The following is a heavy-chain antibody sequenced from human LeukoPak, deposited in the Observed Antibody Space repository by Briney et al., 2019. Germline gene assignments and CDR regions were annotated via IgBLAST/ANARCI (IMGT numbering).Heavy chain of an antibody. V-gene: IGHV4-59*05. CDR3: AGGHCSGGSCSDV. Sequence: SETLSLTCTVSGGSISSYYWSWIRQPPGKGLEWIGSIYYSGSTYYNPSLKSRVTISVDTSKDQFSPKLSSVTAADTAVYYCAGGHCSGGSCSDVWGKGTTVTVSS. D-gene: IGHD2-15*01. CDR1: GGSISSYY. CDR2: IYYSGST. J-gene: IGHJ6*04.